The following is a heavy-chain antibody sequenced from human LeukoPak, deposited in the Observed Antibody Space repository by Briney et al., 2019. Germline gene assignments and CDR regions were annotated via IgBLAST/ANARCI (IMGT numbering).Heavy chain of an antibody. Sequence: GGSLRLSCAPSGFTFSSYSMNWVRQAPGKGLEWVSSISSRSTYIYHADSVKGRFTISRDNAKNSLYLQMNSLRAEDTAVYYCARVGAGGLGELRDFDYWGQGTLVTVSS. CDR1: GFTFSSYS. CDR3: ARVGAGGLGELRDFDY. V-gene: IGHV3-21*01. D-gene: IGHD3-10*01. CDR2: ISSRSTYI. J-gene: IGHJ4*02.